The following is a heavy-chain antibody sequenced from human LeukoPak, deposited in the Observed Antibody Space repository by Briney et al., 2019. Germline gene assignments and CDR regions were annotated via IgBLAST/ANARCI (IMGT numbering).Heavy chain of an antibody. Sequence: SETLSLTCAVYGGSFSGYYWSWIRQPPGKGLEWIGEINHSGSTNYNPSLKSRVTISVDTSKNQFSLKLSSVTAADTAVYYCARLLTYYYDSSGYWVPRRRESFDYWGQGTLVTVSS. J-gene: IGHJ4*02. CDR3: ARLLTYYYDSSGYWVPRRRESFDY. CDR1: GGSFSGYY. D-gene: IGHD3-22*01. V-gene: IGHV4-34*01. CDR2: INHSGST.